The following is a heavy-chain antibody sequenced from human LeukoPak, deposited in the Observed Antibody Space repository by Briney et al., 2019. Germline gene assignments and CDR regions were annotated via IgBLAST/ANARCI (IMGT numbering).Heavy chain of an antibody. V-gene: IGHV3-23*01. D-gene: IGHD4-17*01. CDR3: AKDAWHDYGDYEPSNWFDP. J-gene: IGHJ5*02. Sequence: GGSLRLSCAASGFTFSSYAMTWVRQAPGKGLEWVSGISGSGGSTYYADSVKGRFTISRDNSKNTLYLQMNSLRAEDTAVYYCAKDAWHDYGDYEPSNWFDPWGQGTLVTVSS. CDR1: GFTFSSYA. CDR2: ISGSGGST.